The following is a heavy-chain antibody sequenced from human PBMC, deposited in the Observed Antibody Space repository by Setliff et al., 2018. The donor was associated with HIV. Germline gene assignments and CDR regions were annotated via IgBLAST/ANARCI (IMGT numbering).Heavy chain of an antibody. CDR3: ARAAGDWNTFDI. J-gene: IGHJ3*02. CDR2: INPNSDDT. CDR1: GYTFTGYY. D-gene: IGHD1-1*01. Sequence: ASVKVSCKASGYTFTGYYMHWVRQAPGQGLEWMGWINPNSDDTNYAQKFQGRVTMTRDTSISTAYMEMSRLRSDDTAIYYCARAAGDWNTFDIWGQGTMVTVSS. V-gene: IGHV1-2*02.